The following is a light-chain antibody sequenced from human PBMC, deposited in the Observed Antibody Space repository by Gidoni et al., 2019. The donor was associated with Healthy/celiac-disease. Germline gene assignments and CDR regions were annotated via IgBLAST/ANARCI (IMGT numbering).Light chain of an antibody. CDR3: QQYNSLET. CDR2: DAS. Sequence: DIQMTQSPSTLSASVGDRVTIPCRASQSISSWLAWYQQKPGKAPKLLIYDASSLESGVPSRFSGSGSGTEFTLTISSLQPDDFATYYCQQYNSLETFGPGTKVDIK. CDR1: QSISSW. J-gene: IGKJ3*01. V-gene: IGKV1-5*01.